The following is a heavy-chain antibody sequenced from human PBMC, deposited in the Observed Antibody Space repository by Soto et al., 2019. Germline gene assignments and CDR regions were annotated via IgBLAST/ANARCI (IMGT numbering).Heavy chain of an antibody. CDR2: MNASSGNT. CDR3: ARAVAVAADFDY. V-gene: IGHV1-8*01. Sequence: ASVKVCCKASGYTFNSYDSNWVRQATGQGLEWMGWMNASSGNTEYSQKFQGRVTMTRDTSASTAYMELSSLRSEDTAVYYCARAVAVAADFDYWGQGTLVTVSS. D-gene: IGHD6-19*01. CDR1: GYTFNSYD. J-gene: IGHJ4*02.